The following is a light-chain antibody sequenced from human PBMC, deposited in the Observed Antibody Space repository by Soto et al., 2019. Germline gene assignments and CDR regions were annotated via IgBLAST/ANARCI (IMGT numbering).Light chain of an antibody. CDR1: TSNIGAPYD. Sequence: QSVLTQPPSVSGAPGQRVSISCTGSTSNIGAPYDVHWYQHLPGAAPKLLIYGDNNRPSGVPDRFSDSKSGTSASLAITSLQAEDEADYYCQSYDISLHNYVFGTGTKVTVL. CDR3: QSYDISLHNYV. J-gene: IGLJ1*01. CDR2: GDN. V-gene: IGLV1-40*01.